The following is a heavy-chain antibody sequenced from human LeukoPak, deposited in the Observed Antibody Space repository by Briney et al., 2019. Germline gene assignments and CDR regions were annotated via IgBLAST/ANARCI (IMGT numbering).Heavy chain of an antibody. CDR2: ISYDGSNK. CDR3: AKALFGESDAFDI. D-gene: IGHD3-10*01. J-gene: IGHJ3*02. V-gene: IGHV3-30*18. CDR1: GFTFSSYG. Sequence: PGGSLRLSCAASGFTFSSYGMHWVRQAPGKGLEWVAAISYDGSNKYYADSVKGRFTISRDNSKNTLYLQMNSLRAEDTAVYYCAKALFGESDAFDIWGQGTMVTVSS.